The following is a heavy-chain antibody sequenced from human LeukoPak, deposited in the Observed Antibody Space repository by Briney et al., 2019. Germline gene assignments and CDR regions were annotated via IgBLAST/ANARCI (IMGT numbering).Heavy chain of an antibody. CDR1: GFTFSSYS. V-gene: IGHV3-30*18. CDR2: ISYDGSNK. D-gene: IGHD6-13*01. CDR3: AKDSQQQPFDY. J-gene: IGHJ4*02. Sequence: EGSLRLSCAASGFTFSSYSMHWVRQAPGKGLEWVAVISYDGSNKYYADSVKGRFTISRDNSKNTLYLQMNSLRAEDTAVYYCAKDSQQQPFDYWGQGTLVTVSS.